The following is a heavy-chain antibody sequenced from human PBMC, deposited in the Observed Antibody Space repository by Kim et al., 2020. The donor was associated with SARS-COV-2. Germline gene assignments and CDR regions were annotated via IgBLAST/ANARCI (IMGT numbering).Heavy chain of an antibody. J-gene: IGHJ3*02. CDR1: GYTFTSYG. V-gene: IGHV1-18*04. Sequence: ASVKFSCKASGYTFTSYGISWVRQAPGQGLEWMGWISAYNGNTNYAQKLQGRVTMTTDTSTSTAYMELRSLRSDDTAVYYCARGAFYSSGYFLDAFDIWGQGTMVTVSS. D-gene: IGHD3-22*01. CDR3: ARGAFYSSGYFLDAFDI. CDR2: ISAYNGNT.